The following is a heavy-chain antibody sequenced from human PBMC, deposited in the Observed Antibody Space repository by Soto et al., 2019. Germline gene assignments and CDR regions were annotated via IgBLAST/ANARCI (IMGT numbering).Heavy chain of an antibody. CDR1: GGSISSYY. CDR3: ARDLDYMDV. J-gene: IGHJ6*03. CDR2: IYYSGST. Sequence: SETLSLTCTVFGGSISSYYGSWIRQPPGKGLEWIGYIYYSGSTNYNPSLKSRVTISVDTSKNQFSLKLSSVTAADTAVYYCARDLDYMDVWGKGTTVTVSS. V-gene: IGHV4-59*01.